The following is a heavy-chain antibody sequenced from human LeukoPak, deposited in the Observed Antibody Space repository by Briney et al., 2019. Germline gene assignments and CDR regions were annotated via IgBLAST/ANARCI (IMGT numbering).Heavy chain of an antibody. J-gene: IGHJ1*01. Sequence: ASVKVSYKASGYTFTVYYMHWVRQAPGQGLEWMGIINPSGGSTSYAQKFQGRVTMTRDTSTSTVYMELSSLRSEDTAVYYCARVADGSSWTEYFQHWGQGTLVTVSS. V-gene: IGHV1-46*01. CDR3: ARVADGSSWTEYFQH. D-gene: IGHD6-13*01. CDR1: GYTFTVYY. CDR2: INPSGGST.